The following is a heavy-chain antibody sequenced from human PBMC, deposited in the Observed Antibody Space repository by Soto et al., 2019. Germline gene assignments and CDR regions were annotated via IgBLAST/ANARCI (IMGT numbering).Heavy chain of an antibody. CDR2: SRVKAEGYTA. V-gene: IGHV3-72*01. CDR3: VRGSRSFDL. Sequence: ELQLVESGGGWAQPGGSLRLSCAASGFIFSDRYMDWVRQAPGKGLEWVGRSRVKAEGYTAEYAASVKGRFTIWRDESENSLHLQMNSLKIDDKAVYYCVRGSRSFDLWGQGTKVTVSS. CDR1: GFIFSDRY. J-gene: IGHJ3*01.